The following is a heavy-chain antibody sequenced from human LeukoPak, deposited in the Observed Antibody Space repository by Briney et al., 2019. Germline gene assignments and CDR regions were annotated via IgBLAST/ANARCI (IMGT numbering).Heavy chain of an antibody. CDR3: ARGARGATGYYYYYMDV. CDR2: IYTGGST. V-gene: IGHV3-53*01. J-gene: IGHJ6*03. Sequence: GGSLSLSCAASGLTVSSNHMSWVRQAPGGGLEWVLVIYTGGSTDYADSVKGGFTISRDNSKSTLYLQMNSLRAEDTAVYYCARGARGATGYYYYYMDVWGKGNTVTVSS. CDR1: GLTVSSNH. D-gene: IGHD4/OR15-4a*01.